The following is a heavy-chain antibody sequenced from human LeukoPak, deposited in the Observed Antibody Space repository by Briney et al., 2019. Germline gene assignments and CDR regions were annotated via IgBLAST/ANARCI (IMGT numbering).Heavy chain of an antibody. CDR2: ISSSGSTI. CDR1: GFTFSDCY. J-gene: IGHJ3*02. CDR3: AKFRVDYDFWSGYRIDAFDI. V-gene: IGHV3-11*01. Sequence: PGGSLRLSCAASGFTFSDCYMSWIRQAPGKGLEWVSYISSSGSTIYYADSVKGRFTISRDNSKNTLYLQMNSLRAEDTAVYYCAKFRVDYDFWSGYRIDAFDIWGQGTMVTVSS. D-gene: IGHD3-3*01.